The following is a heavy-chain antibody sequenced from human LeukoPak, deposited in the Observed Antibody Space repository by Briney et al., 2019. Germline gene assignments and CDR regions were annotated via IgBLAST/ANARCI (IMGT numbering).Heavy chain of an antibody. CDR2: ISYDGSNK. D-gene: IGHD3-3*01. J-gene: IGHJ4*02. CDR3: ARDHPVVPTTLEYYFDY. Sequence: PGGSLLLSCAASGFTFSSYTMHWVRPAPGKGLEWVAVISYDGSNKYYADSVKGRFTISRDNSKNTLYLQMSSLRAEDTAVYYCARDHPVVPTTLEYYFDYWGQGTLVTVSS. V-gene: IGHV3-30*04. CDR1: GFTFSSYT.